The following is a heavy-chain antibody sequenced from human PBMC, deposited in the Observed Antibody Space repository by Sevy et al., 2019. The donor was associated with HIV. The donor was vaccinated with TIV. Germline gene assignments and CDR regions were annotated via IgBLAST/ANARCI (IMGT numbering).Heavy chain of an antibody. J-gene: IGHJ4*02. CDR3: ARESGDCSSTSCYEGVFDY. Sequence: SETLSLTCTVSGGSISSGNYYWSWTRQPTGKGLEWIGRFYTSGGTNYNPSLKSRVTISVDTSKNQFSLKLSSVTAAETAVYYCARESGDCSSTSCYEGVFDYWGQGTLVTVSS. D-gene: IGHD2-2*01. CDR2: FYTSGGT. CDR1: GGSISSGNYY. V-gene: IGHV4-61*02.